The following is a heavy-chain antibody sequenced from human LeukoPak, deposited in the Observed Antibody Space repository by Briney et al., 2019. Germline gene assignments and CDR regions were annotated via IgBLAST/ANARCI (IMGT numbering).Heavy chain of an antibody. Sequence: GSSVKVSCKASGGTFSSYAISWVRQAPGQGLEWMGGIIPIFGTANYAQKFQGRVTITTDESTSTAYMELSSLRSEDTAVYYCARAGYCSSTSCPDAFDIWGQGTMVTVSS. CDR1: GGTFSSYA. J-gene: IGHJ3*02. V-gene: IGHV1-69*05. CDR3: ARAGYCSSTSCPDAFDI. CDR2: IIPIFGTA. D-gene: IGHD2-2*01.